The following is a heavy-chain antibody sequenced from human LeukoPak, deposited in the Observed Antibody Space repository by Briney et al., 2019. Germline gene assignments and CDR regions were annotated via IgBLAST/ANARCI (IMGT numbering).Heavy chain of an antibody. V-gene: IGHV4-59*01. CDR1: GGSISSYY. CDR3: ARGRSGLDY. Sequence: PSETLSLTCTVSGGSISSYYWSWIRQPPGRGLEWIGYIYYSGSTNYNPSLKSRVTISADTSKNQFSLKLSSVTAADTAVYYCARGRSGLDYWGQGTLVTVSS. CDR2: IYYSGST. D-gene: IGHD2-15*01. J-gene: IGHJ4*02.